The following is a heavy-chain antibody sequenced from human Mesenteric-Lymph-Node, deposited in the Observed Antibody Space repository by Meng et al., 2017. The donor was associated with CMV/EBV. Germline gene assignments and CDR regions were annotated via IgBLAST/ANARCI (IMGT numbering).Heavy chain of an antibody. CDR2: ISWDSGSI. CDR1: GFTFDDYA. Sequence: SLKISCAASGFTFDDYAMHWVRQAPGKGLEWVSGISWDSGSIAYADSVKGRFTISIDNARNSLYLQMTSLRAEDTAVYYCVRDNKDLLLDNWGQGTLVTVSS. V-gene: IGHV3-9*01. CDR3: VRDNKDLLLDN. D-gene: IGHD2/OR15-2a*01. J-gene: IGHJ4*02.